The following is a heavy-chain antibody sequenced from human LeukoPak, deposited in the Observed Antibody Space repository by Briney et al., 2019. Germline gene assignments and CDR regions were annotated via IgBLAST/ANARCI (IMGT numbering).Heavy chain of an antibody. Sequence: SETLSLTSAVYGGSFSGYYWSWIRQPPGKGLEWIGEINHSGSTNYNPSLKSRVTISVDTSKNQFSLKLSSVTAADTAVYYCARGRGTYDFWSGYYKGYYFDYWGQGTLVTVSS. J-gene: IGHJ4*02. CDR3: ARGRGTYDFWSGYYKGYYFDY. V-gene: IGHV4-34*01. CDR2: INHSGST. CDR1: GGSFSGYY. D-gene: IGHD3-3*01.